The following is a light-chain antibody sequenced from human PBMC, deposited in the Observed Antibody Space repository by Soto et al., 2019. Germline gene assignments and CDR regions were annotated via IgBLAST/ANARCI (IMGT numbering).Light chain of an antibody. J-gene: IGKJ1*01. CDR2: GAS. CDR1: QTVSSN. CDR3: QHYNTWPWT. Sequence: EIILTQSPDTLSLSPGERATLSCRASQTVSSNYLAWCQQRPGQAPRLLIYGASTRAAGIPDRFSGSGSGTDFTLTISSLQSEDFAVYYCQHYNTWPWTFGQGTKVEV. V-gene: IGKV3D-15*01.